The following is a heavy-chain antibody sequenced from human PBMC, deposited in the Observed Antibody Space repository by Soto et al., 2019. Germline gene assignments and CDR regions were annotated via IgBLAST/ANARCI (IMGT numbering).Heavy chain of an antibody. CDR1: GGSVSSGSYY. Sequence: SETLSLTCTVSGGSVSSGSYYWSWIRQPPGKGLEWIGYIYYSGSTNYNPSLKSRVTISVDTSKNQFSLKLSSVTAADTAVYYCARDRLNYDYVWGSYRYSFTDYWGQGTLVTVSS. V-gene: IGHV4-61*01. D-gene: IGHD3-16*02. CDR3: ARDRLNYDYVWGSYRYSFTDY. CDR2: IYYSGST. J-gene: IGHJ4*02.